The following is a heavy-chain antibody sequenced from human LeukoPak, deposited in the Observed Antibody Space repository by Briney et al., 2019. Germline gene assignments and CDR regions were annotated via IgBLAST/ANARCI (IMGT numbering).Heavy chain of an antibody. Sequence: GGSLRLSCAASGFTFSSYAMHWVRQAPGKGLEYVSAISSNGGSTYYANSVKGRFTISRDNSKNTLYLQMGSLRAEDMAVYYCAREGPRGYSYGYDPYYFDYWGQGTLVTVSS. V-gene: IGHV3-64*01. CDR2: ISSNGGST. J-gene: IGHJ4*02. CDR1: GFTFSSYA. CDR3: AREGPRGYSYGYDPYYFDY. D-gene: IGHD5-18*01.